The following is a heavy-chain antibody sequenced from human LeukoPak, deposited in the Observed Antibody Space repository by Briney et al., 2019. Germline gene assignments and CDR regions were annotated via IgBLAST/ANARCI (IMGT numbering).Heavy chain of an antibody. CDR1: GGSISNY. D-gene: IGHD2-15*01. Sequence: SETLSLTCTVSGGSISNYWSWIRQPAGKGLEWIGRIYTSGSTNYNPSLKSRVTMSVDTSKNQFSLKLSSVTAADTAVYYCARGGYCSGGSCYSDAFDIWGQGTMVTVSS. CDR2: IYTSGST. V-gene: IGHV4-4*07. J-gene: IGHJ3*02. CDR3: ARGGYCSGGSCYSDAFDI.